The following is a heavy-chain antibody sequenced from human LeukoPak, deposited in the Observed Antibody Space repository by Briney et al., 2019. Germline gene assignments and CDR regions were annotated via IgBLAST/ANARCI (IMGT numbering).Heavy chain of an antibody. D-gene: IGHD2-2*01. Sequence: RGSLRLSCAASGFTLSTAWMGWGRHAPEGGLEWVGRITSKIEGGTTKYATPGEARLSISRADAQNTLYLQMNSLNSEDTAVYYCWSVRRIRDTRRSTNYYYMDVWGKGTTVTVSS. CDR1: GFTLSTAW. CDR2: ITSKIEGGTT. J-gene: IGHJ6*03. V-gene: IGHV3-15*01. CDR3: WSVRRIRDTRRSTNYYYMDV.